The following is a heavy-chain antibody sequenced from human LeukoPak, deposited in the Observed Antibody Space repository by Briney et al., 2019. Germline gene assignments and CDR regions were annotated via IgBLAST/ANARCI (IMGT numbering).Heavy chain of an antibody. CDR3: AASLWFGINPEY. Sequence: SETLSLTCGVYNGSFSGYYWTWIRQPPGKGLEWIGEIHRSGNTNYNPSLKSRVTISVDSSNNHVCLTLNSVTAADTAVYYCAASLWFGINPEYWGQGTLVTVSS. CDR1: NGSFSGYY. J-gene: IGHJ4*02. D-gene: IGHD3-10*01. CDR2: IHRSGNT. V-gene: IGHV4-34*01.